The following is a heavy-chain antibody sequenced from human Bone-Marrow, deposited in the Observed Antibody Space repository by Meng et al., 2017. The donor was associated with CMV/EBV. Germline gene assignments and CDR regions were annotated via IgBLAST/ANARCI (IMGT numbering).Heavy chain of an antibody. V-gene: IGHV4-34*01. Sequence: LTFAVSGGSVSGYYWNWIRQSPGKGLEWIGEINHSGSTNYNPSLKSRVTISVDTSKKQFSLMLTSMTAADTAVFFCARSTYGGFFQHWGQGTLVTVSS. D-gene: IGHD3-10*01. CDR2: INHSGST. CDR3: ARSTYGGFFQH. J-gene: IGHJ1*01. CDR1: GGSVSGYY.